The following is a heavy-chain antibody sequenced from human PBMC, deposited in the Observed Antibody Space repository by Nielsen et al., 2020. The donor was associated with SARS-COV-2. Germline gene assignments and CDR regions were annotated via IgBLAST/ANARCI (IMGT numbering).Heavy chain of an antibody. CDR2: MNPNSGNT. Sequence: WVRQAPGQGLEWMGWMNPNSGNTGYAQKFQGRVTMTRNTSISTAYMELSSLRSDDTAVYYCARVEGGAARSRGQRYYYYYGMDVWGQGTTVTVSS. D-gene: IGHD6-6*01. CDR3: ARVEGGAARSRGQRYYYYYGMDV. J-gene: IGHJ6*02. V-gene: IGHV1-8*01.